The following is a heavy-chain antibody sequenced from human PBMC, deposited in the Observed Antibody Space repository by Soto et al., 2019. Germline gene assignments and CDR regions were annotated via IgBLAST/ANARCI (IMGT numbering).Heavy chain of an antibody. CDR1: GFTFGGFA. Sequence: PGGSLRLSCAASGFTFGGFAMGWVRQAPGKGLEWVSAIDGSGRSTFYADSVGGRFTISRDKSKKMLFLQMNSLSAGDSAVYFCSKGSASHRPYFFDYWGQGILVTVSS. J-gene: IGHJ4*02. CDR2: IDGSGRST. D-gene: IGHD3-9*01. V-gene: IGHV3-23*01. CDR3: SKGSASHRPYFFDY.